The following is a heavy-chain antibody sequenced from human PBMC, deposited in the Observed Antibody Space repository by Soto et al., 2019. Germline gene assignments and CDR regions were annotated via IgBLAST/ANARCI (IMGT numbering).Heavy chain of an antibody. D-gene: IGHD6-13*01. J-gene: IGHJ4*02. V-gene: IGHV4-4*02. CDR3: ARVLGGSWSPVDY. CDR1: GGSISSSNW. Sequence: QVQLQEPGPGLVKPSGTLSLTCAVSGGSISSSNWWSWVRQPPGKGLERIGEIYHSGSNNNNPSLKSRVTISVDKSKNQFSLEVSPVAAADTGVYYCARVLGGSWSPVDYWGQGTLVTVSS. CDR2: IYHSGSN.